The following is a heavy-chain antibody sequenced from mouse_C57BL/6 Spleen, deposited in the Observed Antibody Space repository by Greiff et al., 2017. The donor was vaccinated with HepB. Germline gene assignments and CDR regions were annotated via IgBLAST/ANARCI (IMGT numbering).Heavy chain of an antibody. D-gene: IGHD1-1*01. Sequence: VKLQESGPGLVQPSQSLSITCTVSGFSLTSYGVHWVRQSPGKGLEWLGVIWSGGSTDYNAAFISRLSISKDNSKSQVFFKMNSLQADDTARYYCARNPPLLRGAYYFDYWGQGTTLTVSS. CDR1: GFSLTSYG. V-gene: IGHV2-2*01. J-gene: IGHJ2*01. CDR3: ARNPPLLRGAYYFDY. CDR2: IWSGGST.